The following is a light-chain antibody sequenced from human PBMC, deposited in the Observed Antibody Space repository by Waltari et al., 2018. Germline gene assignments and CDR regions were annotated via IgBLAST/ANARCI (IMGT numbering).Light chain of an antibody. CDR2: GAS. Sequence: EIVMTPSPATLSVSPGERATLSCRASQSVSSNLAWYQQQPGQAPRLLIYGASTRATGIPARFSGSGSGTEFTLTISSLQSEDFAVYYCQQYNNWPRTFGGGTKVEIK. J-gene: IGKJ4*01. CDR3: QQYNNWPRT. V-gene: IGKV3-15*01. CDR1: QSVSSN.